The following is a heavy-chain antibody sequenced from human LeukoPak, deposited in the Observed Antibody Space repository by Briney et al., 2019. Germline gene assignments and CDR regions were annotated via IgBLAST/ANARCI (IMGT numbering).Heavy chain of an antibody. J-gene: IGHJ4*02. CDR3: ARVPPGY. CDR2: INHSGST. V-gene: IGHV4-34*01. CDR1: GGSFSGYY. Sequence: PSETLSLTCAVYGGSFSGYYWSWIRQPPGKGLEWIGEINHSGSTNYNPSLKSRVTISVDTSENQFSLKLGSVTAADTAVYYCARVPPGYLGQGTLVTVSS.